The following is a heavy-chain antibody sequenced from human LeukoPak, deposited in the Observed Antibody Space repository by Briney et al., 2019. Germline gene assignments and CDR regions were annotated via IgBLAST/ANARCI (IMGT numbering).Heavy chain of an antibody. J-gene: IGHJ5*02. D-gene: IGHD1-1*01. CDR3: AIQKREGTGKRNWFDT. CDR2: IYYSGST. CDR1: GGSISSSSYY. V-gene: IGHV4-39*01. Sequence: PSETLSLTCTVSGGSISSSSYYWGWIRPPPGKGLESIGSIYYSGSTYYNPSLKSRVTISVDTSKNQFSLKLRSVTAADTAVYDSAIQKREGTGKRNWFDTWGQGTLVTVSS.